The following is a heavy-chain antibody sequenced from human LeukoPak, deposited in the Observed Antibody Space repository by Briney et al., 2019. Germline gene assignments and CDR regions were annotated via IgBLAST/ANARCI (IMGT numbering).Heavy chain of an antibody. Sequence: GGSLRLSCAASGFTFSSYAMSWVRQAPGKGLEWVSAISGSGGSTYYADSAKGRFTISRDNSKNTLYLQMNSLRAEDTAVYYCAKARAGPYYFDYWGQGTLVTVSS. CDR2: ISGSGGST. V-gene: IGHV3-23*01. D-gene: IGHD3-10*01. CDR1: GFTFSSYA. J-gene: IGHJ4*02. CDR3: AKARAGPYYFDY.